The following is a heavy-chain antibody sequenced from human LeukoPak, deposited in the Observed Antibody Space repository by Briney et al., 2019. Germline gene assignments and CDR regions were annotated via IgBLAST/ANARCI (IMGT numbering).Heavy chain of an antibody. D-gene: IGHD3-22*01. CDR3: AGYYYDSSRGFDL. V-gene: IGHV3-20*04. J-gene: IGHJ5*02. Sequence: GGSLRLSCAASGFKFDDYGMSWVRQAPGEGLEWVCDINWNGAWTGYADSVKGRFTISRDNAKNSLYLQMNSLRAEDTALYYCAGYYYDSSRGFDLWGQGTLVTVSA. CDR1: GFKFDDYG. CDR2: INWNGAWT.